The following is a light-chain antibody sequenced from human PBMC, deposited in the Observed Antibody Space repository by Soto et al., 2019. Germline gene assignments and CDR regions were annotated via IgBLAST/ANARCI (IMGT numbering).Light chain of an antibody. V-gene: IGKV3-20*01. J-gene: IGKJ1*01. Sequence: ENVLTQSPGILSLSPGERATLSCRASQSVSSTYLAWFQQKPGQARRLLIYGASSRATGIPDRFSGSGTGTVYTHTISYLEPEDSAVYYYQHYGSSLWTIHQGTKVEIK. CDR2: GAS. CDR1: QSVSSTY. CDR3: QHYGSSLWT.